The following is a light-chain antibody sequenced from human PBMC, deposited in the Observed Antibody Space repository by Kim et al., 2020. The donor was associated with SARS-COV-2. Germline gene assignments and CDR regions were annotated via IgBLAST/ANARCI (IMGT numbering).Light chain of an antibody. CDR3: QQRSSWPLT. V-gene: IGKV3-11*01. CDR1: QSISSY. J-gene: IGKJ4*01. CDR2: NAS. Sequence: PGERATLSCRASQSISSYLAWYQQKPGQAPRLLIYNASNRATGIPARFSGSGSGTDFTLTISSLEPEDFAVYYCQQRSSWPLTFGGGTKVDIK.